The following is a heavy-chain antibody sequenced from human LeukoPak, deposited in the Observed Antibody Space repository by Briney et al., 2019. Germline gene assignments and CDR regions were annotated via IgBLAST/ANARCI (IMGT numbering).Heavy chain of an antibody. V-gene: IGHV3-23*01. CDR2: ISGGGYTT. J-gene: IGHJ4*02. D-gene: IGHD3-22*01. CDR3: AKDYYDSYCFDY. CDR1: GFTFSSYA. Sequence: GGSLRLSCAASGFTFSSYAMSWVRQAPGKGLEWVSAISGGGYTTYYADSVKGRFIISRDNSKNTLYLQMNSLRAEDTAVYYCAKDYYDSYCFDYWGQGTLVTVSS.